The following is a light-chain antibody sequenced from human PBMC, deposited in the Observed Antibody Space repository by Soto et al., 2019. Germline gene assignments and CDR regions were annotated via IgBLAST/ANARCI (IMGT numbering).Light chain of an antibody. CDR3: QQRSNFPLT. J-gene: IGKJ4*01. V-gene: IGKV4-1*01. CDR2: DAS. Sequence: DIVMTQSPDSLAVSLGERATINCKSSQSVLYSSNNKNYLAWYQQKPGQAPRLLIYDASNRATGIPARFSGSGSGTDFTLTISSLEPEDFAVYYCQQRSNFPLTFGGGTKVEIK. CDR1: QSVLYSSNNKNY.